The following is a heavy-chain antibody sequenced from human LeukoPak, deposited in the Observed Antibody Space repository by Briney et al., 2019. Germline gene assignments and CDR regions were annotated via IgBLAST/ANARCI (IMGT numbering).Heavy chain of an antibody. J-gene: IGHJ4*02. CDR2: INSDGSST. CDR1: GFIFTNYF. D-gene: IGHD5-24*01. Sequence: HPGGSLRLSCAASGFIFTNYFMSWVRQAPGKGLVWVSRINSDGSSTNYADSVKGRFTISRDNAKNTLYLQMNSLRAEDTAVYYCARDWDGYGAPGDYWGQGTLVTVSS. V-gene: IGHV3-74*01. CDR3: ARDWDGYGAPGDY.